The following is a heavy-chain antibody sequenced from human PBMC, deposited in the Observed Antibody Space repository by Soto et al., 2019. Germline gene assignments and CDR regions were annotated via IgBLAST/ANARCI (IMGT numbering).Heavy chain of an antibody. CDR2: IYHSGST. D-gene: IGHD5-12*01. CDR1: GGSISSGGYS. CDR3: ARGGDGYNPADFDY. V-gene: IGHV4-30-2*01. Sequence: QLQLQESGSGLVKPSQTLSLTCAVSGGSISSGGYSWSWIRQPPGKGLEWSGYIYHSGSTYYNPSLKSRVTISVDRSKNQFSLKLSSVTAADTAVYYCARGGDGYNPADFDYWGQGTLVTVSS. J-gene: IGHJ4*02.